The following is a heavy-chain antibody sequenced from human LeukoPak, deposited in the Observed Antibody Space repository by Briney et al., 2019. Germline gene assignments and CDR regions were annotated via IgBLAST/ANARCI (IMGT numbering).Heavy chain of an antibody. V-gene: IGHV4-61*08. D-gene: IGHD2-15*01. Sequence: PSETLSLTCTVSGGSISSGGYYWSWIRQPPGRGLEWIGFNHNTGSTNYNPSLNSRVTISVDTSKNQFFLKLSSVTAADTAVYYCARHVHCSGGSCYRYGMDDWGQGTTVTVSS. CDR3: ARHVHCSGGSCYRYGMDD. CDR2: NHNTGST. J-gene: IGHJ6*02. CDR1: GGSISSGGYY.